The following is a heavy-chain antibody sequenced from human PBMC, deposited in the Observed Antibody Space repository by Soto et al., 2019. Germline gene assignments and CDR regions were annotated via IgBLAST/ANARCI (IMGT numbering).Heavy chain of an antibody. Sequence: ASVKVSCKASGGTFSSYAISWVRQAPGQGLEWMGGIIPIFGTANYAQKFQGRVTITADESTSTAYMELSSLRSEDTAVYYCARGQRFLEWLSYYYYGMDVWGQGTTVTVSS. CDR1: GGTFSSYA. D-gene: IGHD3-3*01. V-gene: IGHV1-69*13. CDR3: ARGQRFLEWLSYYYYGMDV. CDR2: IIPIFGTA. J-gene: IGHJ6*02.